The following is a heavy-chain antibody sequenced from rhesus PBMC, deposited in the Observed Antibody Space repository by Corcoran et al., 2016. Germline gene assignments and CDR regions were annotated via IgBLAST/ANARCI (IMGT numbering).Heavy chain of an antibody. CDR1: GFTFSSYG. V-gene: IGHV3-54*02. J-gene: IGHJ4*01. Sequence: EVQLVESGGGLVQPGGSLRLSCAASGFTFSSYGMHWVRQAPGKGLEWVAVISYDGSEKYYAEYVKDRFSISSDNSKNMLYLQMNNLKFEDTAVYYCARDSYYEDDYGYYHPHYWGQGVLVTVSS. CDR3: ARDSYYEDDYGYYHPHY. D-gene: IGHD3-9*01. CDR2: ISYDGSEK.